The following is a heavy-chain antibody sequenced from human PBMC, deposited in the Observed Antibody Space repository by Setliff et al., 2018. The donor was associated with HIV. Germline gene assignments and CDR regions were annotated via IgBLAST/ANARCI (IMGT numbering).Heavy chain of an antibody. J-gene: IGHJ6*03. CDR1: GVSFSGDY. CDR3: ARDRYTWNYGKNYMDV. D-gene: IGHD1-7*01. Sequence: PSETLSLTCAVSGVSFSGDYWSWVRQPPGKGLEWIAEVHPSGSINYNSSLKSRVAISVDTSNNQFSLTMTSVTAADTAVYYCARDRYTWNYGKNYMDVWGKGTTVTVSS. CDR2: VHPSGSI. V-gene: IGHV4-34*01.